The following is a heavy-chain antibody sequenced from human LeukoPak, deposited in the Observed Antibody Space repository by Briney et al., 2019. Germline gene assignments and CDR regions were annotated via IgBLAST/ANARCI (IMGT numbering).Heavy chain of an antibody. CDR3: ASGSYAEGFDY. D-gene: IGHD1-26*01. J-gene: IGHJ4*02. Sequence: ASVKVSCKASGYTFTSYYMHWVRQAPGQGLEWMGIINPSGGSTSYAQKFQGRVTMTRDTSTSTVYIELSSLRSEDTAVYYCASGSYAEGFDYWGQGTLVTVSS. CDR2: INPSGGST. CDR1: GYTFTSYY. V-gene: IGHV1-46*01.